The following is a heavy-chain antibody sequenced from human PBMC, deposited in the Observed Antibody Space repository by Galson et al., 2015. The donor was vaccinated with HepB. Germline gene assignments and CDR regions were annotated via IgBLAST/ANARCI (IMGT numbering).Heavy chain of an antibody. CDR2: FWNERDSE. CDR3: ARDRDRTTFFFDH. D-gene: IGHD2/OR15-2a*01. CDR1: GFTFSTHD. Sequence: SLRLSCAASGFTFSTHDIHWVRQAPGKGLEWVAVFWNERDSECYADSVKGRFTVSRDISKNTLYLEMNSLRAEDTAIYYCARDRDRTTFFFDHWGQGTLVTVSS. V-gene: IGHV3-33*01. J-gene: IGHJ4*02.